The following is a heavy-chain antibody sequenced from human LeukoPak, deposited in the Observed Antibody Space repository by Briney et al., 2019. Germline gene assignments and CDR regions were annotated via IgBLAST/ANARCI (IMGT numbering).Heavy chain of an antibody. J-gene: IGHJ4*02. V-gene: IGHV3-23*01. D-gene: IGHD3-10*01. CDR3: AKASSYYYGSWK. CDR2: ISGGGGST. CDR1: GFTFSSYA. Sequence: GGSLRLSCAASGFTFSSYAMSWVRQAPGKGLEWVSAISGGGGSTYYADSVKGRFTISRDNSKNTLYLQMNSLRAEDTAVYYCAKASSYYYGSWKWGQGTLVTVSS.